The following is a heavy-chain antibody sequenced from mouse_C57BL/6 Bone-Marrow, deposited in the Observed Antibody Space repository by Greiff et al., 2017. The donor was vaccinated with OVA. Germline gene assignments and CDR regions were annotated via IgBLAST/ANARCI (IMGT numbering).Heavy chain of an antibody. J-gene: IGHJ3*01. V-gene: IGHV1-81*01. Sequence: QVQLKESGAELARPGASVKLSCKASCYTFTSYGISWVKQRTGQGLEWIGEIYPRSGNTYYNEKFKGKATLTADKSSSTAYMELRSLTSEDSAVYFCARQGDGYAAWFAYWGHGTLVTVSA. CDR2: IYPRSGNT. CDR1: CYTFTSYG. D-gene: IGHD2-3*01. CDR3: ARQGDGYAAWFAY.